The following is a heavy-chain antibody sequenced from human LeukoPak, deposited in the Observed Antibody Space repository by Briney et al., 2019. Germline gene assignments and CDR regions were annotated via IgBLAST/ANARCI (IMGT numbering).Heavy chain of an antibody. J-gene: IGHJ4*02. CDR2: ISSSSSYI. CDR1: CS. V-gene: IGHV3-21*01. D-gene: IGHD3-22*01. Sequence: CSMNWVRQAPGKGLEWVSFISSSSSYIYYADSVKGRFTISRDNAKNSLYLQMNSLRAEDTAVYYCAREGYDSSGYYLDYWGQGTLVTVSS. CDR3: AREGYDSSGYYLDY.